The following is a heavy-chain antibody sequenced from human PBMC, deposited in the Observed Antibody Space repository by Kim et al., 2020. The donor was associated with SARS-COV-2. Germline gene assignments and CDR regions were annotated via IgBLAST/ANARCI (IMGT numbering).Heavy chain of an antibody. J-gene: IGHJ5*02. Sequence: GGSLRLSCAASGFTFSSYGMHWVRQAPGKGLEWVAIIWYDGSNKYHADSVKGRFTISRDDSKNMLYLQMNSLRAEDTAVYYCVRALGTYPHNWFDPWGQG. V-gene: IGHV3-33*01. CDR2: IWYDGSNK. D-gene: IGHD3-10*01. CDR3: VRALGTYPHNWFDP. CDR1: GFTFSSYG.